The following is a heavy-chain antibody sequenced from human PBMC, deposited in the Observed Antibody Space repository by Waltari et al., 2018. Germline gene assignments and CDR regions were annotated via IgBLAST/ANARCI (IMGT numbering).Heavy chain of an antibody. D-gene: IGHD4-17*01. CDR1: GFSFVYHS. CDR3: AADNGYGDYGFVAY. J-gene: IGHJ4*02. CDR2: IGTGGGSI. Sequence: QEQLLESGGALVKPGGSLRLSCVDRGFSFVYHSMSWIRQYPGKGLELVSYIGTGGGSIYYADSVMGRFTISRDNTKNSLYLQMDYLEPEDTAIYYCAADNGYGDYGFVAYWGQGTMVTVSS. V-gene: IGHV3-11*01.